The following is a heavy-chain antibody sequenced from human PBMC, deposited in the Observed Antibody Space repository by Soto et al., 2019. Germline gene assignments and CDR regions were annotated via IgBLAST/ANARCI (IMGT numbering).Heavy chain of an antibody. CDR1: GYSFTNYG. J-gene: IGHJ6*03. D-gene: IGHD6-19*01. Sequence: QDQLVQSGAEVKKPGASVTVSCKASGYSFTNYGITWVRQAPGQGLEWLGWISAFNGNTHYAQKVQGRVTMTTDAATITAYMEVRSLRSDDTAVYYCARDRGVAPPVAGNTHYYYYMDVWGKGTTVTVSS. CDR3: ARDRGVAPPVAGNTHYYYYMDV. V-gene: IGHV1-18*01. CDR2: ISAFNGNT.